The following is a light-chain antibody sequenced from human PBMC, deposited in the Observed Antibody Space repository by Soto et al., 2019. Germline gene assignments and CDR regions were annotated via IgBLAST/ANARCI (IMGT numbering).Light chain of an antibody. V-gene: IGKV1D-16*01. CDR1: QGIGSW. Sequence: DIQMTQSPSSLSASVGDRVTITCRASQGIGSWLVWYQQKPDKAPKSLIYAASSLQSGVPSRFSGSESRTHFTHTISSLQPEDFATYYCQQYNDYPYTFGQGTELEIK. CDR2: AAS. J-gene: IGKJ2*01. CDR3: QQYNDYPYT.